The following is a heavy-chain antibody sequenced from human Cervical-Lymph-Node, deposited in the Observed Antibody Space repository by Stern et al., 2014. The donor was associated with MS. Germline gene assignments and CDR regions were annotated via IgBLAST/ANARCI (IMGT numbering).Heavy chain of an antibody. D-gene: IGHD4-17*01. CDR3: ARARVGDYARSPHLDS. V-gene: IGHV3-21*01. CDR1: GFTFSHYS. CDR2: ISNNSTHT. Sequence: EVQLVESGGGLVKPGESLTLSCDASGFTFSHYSITWVRQAPGKGLEWLSSISNNSTHTYYADSVEGRFTISRDSAKDSVSLHMVSLRAEDTAVYYCARARVGDYARSPHLDSWGQGTLVTVSS. J-gene: IGHJ4*02.